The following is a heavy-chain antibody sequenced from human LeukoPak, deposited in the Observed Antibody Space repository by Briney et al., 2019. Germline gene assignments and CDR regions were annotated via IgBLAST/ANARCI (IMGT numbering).Heavy chain of an antibody. D-gene: IGHD4-17*01. CDR2: INPNSGGT. Sequence: ASVKVSCKASGYTFTGYYMHWVRQAPGQGLEWMGWINPNSGGTNYAQKFQGRVTMTRDTSISTAYVELSRLRSDDTAVYYCARDYGDYYYGMDVWGQGTTVTVSS. V-gene: IGHV1-2*02. CDR3: ARDYGDYYYGMDV. CDR1: GYTFTGYY. J-gene: IGHJ6*02.